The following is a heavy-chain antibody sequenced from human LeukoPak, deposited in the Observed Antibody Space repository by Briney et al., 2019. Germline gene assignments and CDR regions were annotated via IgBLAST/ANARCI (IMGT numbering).Heavy chain of an antibody. CDR3: ARYCHSGSCYSSAFDI. CDR2: ISAYNGNT. J-gene: IGHJ3*02. D-gene: IGHD1-26*01. Sequence: ASVKVSCKASGYTFTSYGISWVRQAPGQGLEWMGWISAYNGNTNYAQKLQGRVTMTTDTSTSTAYMELRSLRSDDTAVYYCARYCHSGSCYSSAFDIWGQGTMVTVSS. V-gene: IGHV1-18*01. CDR1: GYTFTSYG.